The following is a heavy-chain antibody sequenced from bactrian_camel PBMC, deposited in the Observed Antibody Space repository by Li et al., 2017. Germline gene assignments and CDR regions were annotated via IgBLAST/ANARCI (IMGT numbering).Heavy chain of an antibody. CDR2: IDSGDST. Sequence: VQLVESGGGSVQAGGSLRLSCAVSGYTYRIYCMGWFRQAPGKERERVATIDSGDSTSYADSVKGRFTISRDNAKNTLYLQLNSLKIEDTAMYYCATGGIYVLYANWGQGTQVTVS. CDR1: GYTYRIYC. CDR3: ATGGIYVLYAN. D-gene: IGHD7*01. V-gene: IGHV3S26*01. J-gene: IGHJ4*01.